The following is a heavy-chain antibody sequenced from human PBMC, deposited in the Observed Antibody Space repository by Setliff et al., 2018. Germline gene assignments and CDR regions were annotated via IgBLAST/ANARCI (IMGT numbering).Heavy chain of an antibody. J-gene: IGHJ4*02. CDR1: GGSVRSHY. CDR2: IFYSGDI. D-gene: IGHD3-10*01. CDR3: ARDRTYYGSGTYTRWFDY. Sequence: SETLSLTCTVSGGSVRSHYWSWIRHSPGKGLEWIGFIFYSGDIKSNPSLKSRVTMSVDTSKNQFSLQLSSVTAADTAVYYCARDRTYYGSGTYTRWFDYWGQGTLVTVSS. V-gene: IGHV4-59*02.